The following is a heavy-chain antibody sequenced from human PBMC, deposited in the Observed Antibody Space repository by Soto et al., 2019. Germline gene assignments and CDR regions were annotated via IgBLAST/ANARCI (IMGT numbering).Heavy chain of an antibody. V-gene: IGHV1-18*01. Sequence: QVQLVQSGAEVKKPGASVKVSCKASGYTFSSYGISWVRQAPGQGLEWMGWISAYNGNTKYAQKLQGRVTMTTDTSPSTADMELRSLRSDDTAVYYCARREVGTTLDFDYWGQGTLVTVSS. CDR3: ARREVGTTLDFDY. D-gene: IGHD1-26*01. CDR1: GYTFSSYG. CDR2: ISAYNGNT. J-gene: IGHJ4*02.